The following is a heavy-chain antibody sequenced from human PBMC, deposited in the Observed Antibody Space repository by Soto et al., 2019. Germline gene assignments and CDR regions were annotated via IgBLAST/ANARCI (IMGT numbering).Heavy chain of an antibody. CDR1: GFTFSNYA. D-gene: IGHD3-16*01. V-gene: IGHV3-13*01. CDR3: AAGGVTSGAQFDY. J-gene: IGHJ4*02. Sequence: EVQLVESGGGLVQPGGSLRLSCAASGFTFSNYAMHWVRQPTGKGLEWVSGIGAAGDTYYPGSVKGRFTISRENAKNSLYLQINSLRAGDTAGYYCAAGGVTSGAQFDYWGQGTMVTVSS. CDR2: IGAAGDT.